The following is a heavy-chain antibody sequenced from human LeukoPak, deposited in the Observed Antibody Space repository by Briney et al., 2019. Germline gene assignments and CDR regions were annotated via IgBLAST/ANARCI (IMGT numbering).Heavy chain of an antibody. V-gene: IGHV4-59*01. Sequence: TSETLSLTCTVSGGSINDYFWSWIRQPPRKGLEWIGYIFYSGRTHYNPSLKSRVTISLDTSKNQISLKLNSVTAADTAVYYCARSRGWGSDSDRFSADFDYWGQGTLVTVSS. CDR2: IFYSGRT. J-gene: IGHJ4*02. D-gene: IGHD2-21*02. CDR3: ARSRGWGSDSDRFSADFDY. CDR1: GGSINDYF.